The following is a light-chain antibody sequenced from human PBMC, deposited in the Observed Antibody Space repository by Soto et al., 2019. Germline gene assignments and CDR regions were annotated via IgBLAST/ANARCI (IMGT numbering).Light chain of an antibody. J-gene: IGKJ3*01. CDR2: GAS. Sequence: EIVLTQSPGTLSLSPGERATLSCRASQSVSSTYLAWYQQKPGQATRLLIYGASNRATGIADRFSGSGSGTDFTLTISRLEPEDFAVYYCQQYGSSPFAFGPGTKVDI. V-gene: IGKV3-20*01. CDR3: QQYGSSPFA. CDR1: QSVSSTY.